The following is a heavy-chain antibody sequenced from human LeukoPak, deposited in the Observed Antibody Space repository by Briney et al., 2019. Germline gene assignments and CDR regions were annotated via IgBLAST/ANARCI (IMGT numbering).Heavy chain of an antibody. CDR1: GGSTSSYY. D-gene: IGHD6-19*01. J-gene: IGHJ3*02. CDR3: ARGPAWLDAFDI. Sequence: SDTLSLTCTVSGGSTSSYYWSWIRQPPGKGLEWIGYIYYSGSTNYNPSLKSRVTISVDTSKNQFSLKLSSVTAADTAVYYCARGPAWLDAFDIWGQGTMVTVSS. CDR2: IYYSGST. V-gene: IGHV4-59*12.